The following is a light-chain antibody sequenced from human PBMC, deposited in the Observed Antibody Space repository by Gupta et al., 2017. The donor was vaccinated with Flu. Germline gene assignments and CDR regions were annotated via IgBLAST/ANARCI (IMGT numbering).Light chain of an antibody. CDR2: WSS. CDR1: QSWGDSHKKKKY. Sequence: SLGGGATISCRASQSWGDSHKKKKYLDWYQQKPGQPPKLLIYWSSTREYGVPDRVSGSGSGTDFTLTISSRQAEDVAFYYCQQQDNTPFTFGQGTXMDIK. J-gene: IGKJ5*01. CDR3: QQQDNTPFT. V-gene: IGKV4-1*01.